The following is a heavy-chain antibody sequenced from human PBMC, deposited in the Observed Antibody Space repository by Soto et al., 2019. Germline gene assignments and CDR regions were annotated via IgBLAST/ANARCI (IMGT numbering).Heavy chain of an antibody. CDR1: GYTFTSYG. CDR3: ARGRDLTLYYGMDV. V-gene: IGHV1-18*04. Sequence: ASVKVSCKASGYTFTSYGISWVRQAPGQGLEWMGWISAYNGNTNYAQKLQGRVTMTTDTSTSTAYMELRSLRSDGTAVYYCARGRDLTLYYGMDVWGQGTTVTVSS. J-gene: IGHJ6*02. CDR2: ISAYNGNT.